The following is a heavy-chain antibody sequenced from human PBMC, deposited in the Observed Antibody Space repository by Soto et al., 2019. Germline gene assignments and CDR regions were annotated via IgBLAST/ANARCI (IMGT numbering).Heavy chain of an antibody. Sequence: GESLKISCQGSGYTFSNFWIGWVRQLPGKGLEWMGIIYPGDHETRYSPSFHGKVTISADKSINTAYLQWNSLEASDTAFYFCARSPRSSPYFDYWGQGALVTVYS. CDR1: GYTFSNFW. CDR3: ARSPRSSPYFDY. V-gene: IGHV5-51*01. J-gene: IGHJ4*02. D-gene: IGHD6-13*01. CDR2: IYPGDHET.